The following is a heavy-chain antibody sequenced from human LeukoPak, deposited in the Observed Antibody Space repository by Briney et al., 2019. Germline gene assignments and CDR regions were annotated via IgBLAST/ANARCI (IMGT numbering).Heavy chain of an antibody. J-gene: IGHJ4*02. CDR3: ARAPDYYGSGRSGFDY. D-gene: IGHD3-10*01. CDR1: GFTFSTYG. Sequence: QPGRSLSLSCAASGFTFSTYGMHWVRQAPGKGLEWVAVIWYDGSNKYYADSVKGRFTISRDNSKNRLSLQMNSLRAEDTAVYYCARAPDYYGSGRSGFDYWGQGTLVTVSS. CDR2: IWYDGSNK. V-gene: IGHV3-33*01.